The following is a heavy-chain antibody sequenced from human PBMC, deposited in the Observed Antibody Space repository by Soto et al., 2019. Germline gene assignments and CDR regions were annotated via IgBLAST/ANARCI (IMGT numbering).Heavy chain of an antibody. CDR2: IYYSGST. D-gene: IGHD3-22*01. V-gene: IGHV4-30-4*01. CDR3: ARGWPADSSGYYY. Sequence: SETLSLTCTVSGGSISSGDYYWSWIRQPPGKGLEWIGYIYYSGSTYYNPSLKSRATISVDTSKNQFSLKLSSVTAADTAVYYCARGWPADSSGYYYWGQGTLVTVSS. CDR1: GGSISSGDYY. J-gene: IGHJ4*02.